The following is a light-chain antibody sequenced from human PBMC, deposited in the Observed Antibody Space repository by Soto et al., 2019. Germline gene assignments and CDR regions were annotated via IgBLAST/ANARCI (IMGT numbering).Light chain of an antibody. CDR2: EGS. CDR3: CPYAGSSTFDVV. CDR1: SSDVGSYNL. J-gene: IGLJ2*01. V-gene: IGLV2-23*03. Sequence: QSALTQPASVSGSPGQSITISCTGTSSDVGSYNLVSWYQQHPGKAPKLMIYEGSKRPSGVSNRFSGSKSGNTASLTISGLQAEDEADYYCCPYAGSSTFDVVFGGGTKLTVL.